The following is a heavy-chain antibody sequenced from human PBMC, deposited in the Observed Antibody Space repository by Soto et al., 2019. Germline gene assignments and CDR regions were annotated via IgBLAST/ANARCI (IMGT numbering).Heavy chain of an antibody. CDR1: GYSFTSYW. Sequence: ESLKISCKGSGYSFTSYWISWVRQTPGKGLEWMGRIDPSDSYTNYSPSFQGHVTISADKSISTAYLQWSSLKASDTAMYYCARGDIVVVPAAIQGAYYYYGMDVWGQGTTVTVSS. CDR3: ARGDIVVVPAAIQGAYYYYGMDV. J-gene: IGHJ6*02. V-gene: IGHV5-10-1*01. D-gene: IGHD2-2*01. CDR2: IDPSDSYT.